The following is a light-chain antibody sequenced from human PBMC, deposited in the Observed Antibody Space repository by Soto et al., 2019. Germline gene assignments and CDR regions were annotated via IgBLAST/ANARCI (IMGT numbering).Light chain of an antibody. V-gene: IGLV2-14*01. CDR1: SRDVGGYNY. J-gene: IGLJ1*01. Sequence: QSVLTQPASGSGSPGQSITISCTGTSRDVGGYNYVSWYQQHPGKAPKLMIYAVTDRPSGVSSRFSGSKSGNTASLTISGLQAEDEADYYCSSYTSSSTLFGTGTKLTVL. CDR2: AVT. CDR3: SSYTSSSTL.